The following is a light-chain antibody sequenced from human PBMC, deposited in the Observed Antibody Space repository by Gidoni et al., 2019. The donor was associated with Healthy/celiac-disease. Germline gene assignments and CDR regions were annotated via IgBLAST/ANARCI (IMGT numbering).Light chain of an antibody. CDR1: SSDVGGYSY. Sequence: QSALPHPASVSRSPGQSITISCTGTSSDVGGYSYVSWYQQHPGKAPKLMIYDVSNRPSGVSNRFSGSKSGNTASLTISGLQAEDEADYYCSSYTSSSTVVFGGGTKLTVL. V-gene: IGLV2-14*03. CDR3: SSYTSSSTVV. CDR2: DVS. J-gene: IGLJ2*01.